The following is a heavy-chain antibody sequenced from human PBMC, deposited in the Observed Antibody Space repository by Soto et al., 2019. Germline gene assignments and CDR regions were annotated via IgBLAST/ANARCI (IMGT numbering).Heavy chain of an antibody. D-gene: IGHD4-4*01. CDR2: IYYSGST. V-gene: IGHV4-39*01. J-gene: IGHJ5*02. CDR1: GGSISSSSYY. CDR3: ARHDYSNAINWFDH. Sequence: QLQLQESGPGLVKPSETLSLTCTVSGGSISSSSYYWGWIRQPPGKGLEWIGSIYYSGSTYYNPSLKSRVTISVDTSKNQFSLKLSSVTAADTAVYYCARHDYSNAINWFDHWGQGTLVTVSS.